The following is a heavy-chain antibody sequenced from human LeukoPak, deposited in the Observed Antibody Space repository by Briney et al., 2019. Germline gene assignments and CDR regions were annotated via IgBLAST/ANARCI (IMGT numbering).Heavy chain of an antibody. J-gene: IGHJ6*03. Sequence: GGSLRLSCAASGFTFSSYGMHWVRQAPGKGLEWVAVISYDGSNKYYADSVKGRFTISRDNSKNTLYLQMNSLRAEDTAVYYCARDPAVAGTRYYYYYMDVWGKGTTVTISS. CDR3: ARDPAVAGTRYYYYYMDV. CDR1: GFTFSSYG. CDR2: ISYDGSNK. D-gene: IGHD6-19*01. V-gene: IGHV3-30*03.